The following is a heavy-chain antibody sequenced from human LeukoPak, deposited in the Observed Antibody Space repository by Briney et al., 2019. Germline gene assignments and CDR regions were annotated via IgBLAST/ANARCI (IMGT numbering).Heavy chain of an antibody. CDR3: AIQFYYGSGSGYGLDV. CDR1: AYSSTSYW. D-gene: IGHD3-10*01. V-gene: IGHV5-51*01. CDR2: IYPVNSDT. J-gene: IGHJ6*02. Sequence: GAYLKFSSRGSAYSSTSYWIGWVRQMPGKGREWMGFIYPVNSDTRYSPSFEGQVTISADKSLSTAYLQWSSVEASDSCMYDCAIQFYYGSGSGYGLDVWGQGTPVTVSS.